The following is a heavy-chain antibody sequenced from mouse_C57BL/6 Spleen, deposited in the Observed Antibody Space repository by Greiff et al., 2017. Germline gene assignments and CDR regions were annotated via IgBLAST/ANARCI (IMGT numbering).Heavy chain of an antibody. CDR2: IYPGSGST. CDR1: GYTFTSYW. Sequence: QVQLQQPGAELVKPGASVKMSCKASGYTFTSYWITWVQQRPGQGLEWIGDIYPGSGSTNYNEKFKSKATLTVDTSSSTAYMQLSSLTSEDSAVYYCARLDGSSPWFAYWGQGTLVTVSA. CDR3: ARLDGSSPWFAY. D-gene: IGHD1-1*01. J-gene: IGHJ3*01. V-gene: IGHV1-55*01.